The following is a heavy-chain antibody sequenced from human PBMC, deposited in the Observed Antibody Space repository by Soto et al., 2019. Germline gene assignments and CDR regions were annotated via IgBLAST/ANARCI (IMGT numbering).Heavy chain of an antibody. Sequence: EVQLVESGGGLVKPGGSLRLSCAASGFTFSSYSMNWVRQAPGKGLEWVSSISSSSTYIYYADSVKGRFTISRDNDKNSLYLQMNSLRAEDTAVYYCAFAGSGSYSNVPDAFDIWGQGTMVTVSS. CDR3: AFAGSGSYSNVPDAFDI. V-gene: IGHV3-21*01. CDR2: ISSSSTYI. J-gene: IGHJ3*02. CDR1: GFTFSSYS. D-gene: IGHD3-10*01.